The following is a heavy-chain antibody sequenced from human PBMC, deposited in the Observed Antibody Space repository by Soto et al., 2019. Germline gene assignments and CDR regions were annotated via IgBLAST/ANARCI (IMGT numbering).Heavy chain of an antibody. J-gene: IGHJ5*02. Sequence: GGSLRLSCAASGFTFSTYWMSWVRQAPGMGLEWVANIKQDGSDENYVDSVRGRFTISRDNAKSSLYLQMNSLRVEDTAVYFCARGRLRKSGFDPWGQGTLVTVSS. D-gene: IGHD4-17*01. CDR3: ARGRLRKSGFDP. CDR1: GFTFSTYW. CDR2: IKQDGSDE. V-gene: IGHV3-7*01.